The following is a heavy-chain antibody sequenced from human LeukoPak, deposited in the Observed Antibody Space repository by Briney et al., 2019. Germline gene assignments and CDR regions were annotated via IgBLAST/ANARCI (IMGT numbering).Heavy chain of an antibody. CDR3: ARGLSVLYYYGSGSSPFRY. CDR2: INHSGST. Sequence: PSETLSLTCAVYGGSFSGYYWSWIRQPPGKGLEWIGEINHSGSTNYNPSLKSRVTISVDTSKNQFSLKLSSVTAADTAVYYCARGLSVLYYYGSGSSPFRYWGQGTLVTVSS. V-gene: IGHV4-34*01. CDR1: GGSFSGYY. J-gene: IGHJ4*02. D-gene: IGHD3-10*01.